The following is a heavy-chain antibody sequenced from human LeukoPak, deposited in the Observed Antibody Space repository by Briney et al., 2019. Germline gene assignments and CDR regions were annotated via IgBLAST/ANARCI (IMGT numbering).Heavy chain of an antibody. CDR3: ARGGGTYCGGDCYNDFDY. D-gene: IGHD2-21*01. J-gene: IGHJ4*02. CDR1: GGSISSYY. Sequence: ASETLSLTCTVSGGSISSYYWSWIRQPPGKGLEWIGYTYYSGSTNYNPSLKSRVTISVDTSKNQFSLKLSSVTAADTAVYYCARGGGTYCGGDCYNDFDYWGQGTLVTVSS. CDR2: TYYSGST. V-gene: IGHV4-59*01.